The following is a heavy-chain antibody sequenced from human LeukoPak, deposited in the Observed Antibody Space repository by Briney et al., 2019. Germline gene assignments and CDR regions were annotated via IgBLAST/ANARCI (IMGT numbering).Heavy chain of an antibody. CDR2: IIPIFGTA. V-gene: IGHV1-69*13. D-gene: IGHD6-6*01. CDR1: GGTFSSYA. J-gene: IGHJ4*02. CDR3: AKGIAARYHYFDY. Sequence: ASVKVSCKASGGTFSSYAISWVRQAPGQGLEWMGGIIPIFGTANYAQKFQGRVTITADESTSTAYMELSSLRSEDTAVYYCAKGIAARYHYFDYWGQGTLVTVSS.